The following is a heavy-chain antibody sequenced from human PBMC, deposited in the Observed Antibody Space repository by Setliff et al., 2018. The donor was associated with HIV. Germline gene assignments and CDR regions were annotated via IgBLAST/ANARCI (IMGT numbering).Heavy chain of an antibody. V-gene: IGHV4-59*01. Sequence: SETLSLTCSLSGGSISSYHWNWIRQPPGKGLEWIGYIYYSGSTNYNPSLKSRVTISVDTSKNQFSLKLSSVTPADTAVYYCAREQVGFGPPRGMDVWGQGTTVTVSS. J-gene: IGHJ6*02. CDR3: AREQVGFGPPRGMDV. CDR1: GGSISSYH. CDR2: IYYSGST. D-gene: IGHD3-10*01.